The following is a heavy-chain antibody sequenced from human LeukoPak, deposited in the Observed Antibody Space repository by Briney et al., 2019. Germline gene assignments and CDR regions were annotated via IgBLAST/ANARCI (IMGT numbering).Heavy chain of an antibody. Sequence: GGSLRLSCAASGFTFSSYAMSWVRQAPGKGLEWVSAISGSGGSTYYADSVKGRFTISRDNSKNTLYLQMNSLKAEDTAVYYRARLGWVRVGIAAAGDYWGQGTLVTVSS. D-gene: IGHD6-13*01. J-gene: IGHJ4*02. V-gene: IGHV3-23*01. CDR3: ARLGWVRVGIAAAGDY. CDR1: GFTFSSYA. CDR2: ISGSGGST.